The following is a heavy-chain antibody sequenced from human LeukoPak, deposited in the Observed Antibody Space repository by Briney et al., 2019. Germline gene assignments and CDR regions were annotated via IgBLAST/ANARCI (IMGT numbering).Heavy chain of an antibody. V-gene: IGHV3-30*02. Sequence: PGGSLRLSCAASGFTFSSYGMHWVRQAPGKGLEWVAFIRYDGSNKYYADSVKGRFTISRDNSKNTLYLQMNSLRAEDTAVYYCAKDRHPLGYDSSGSHYWGQGTLVTVSS. CDR2: IRYDGSNK. CDR1: GFTFSSYG. J-gene: IGHJ4*02. D-gene: IGHD3-22*01. CDR3: AKDRHPLGYDSSGSHY.